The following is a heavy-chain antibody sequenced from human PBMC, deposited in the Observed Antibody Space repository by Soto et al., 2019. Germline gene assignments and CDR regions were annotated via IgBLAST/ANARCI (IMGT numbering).Heavy chain of an antibody. CDR2: IIPIFGTA. J-gene: IGHJ6*02. D-gene: IGHD6-13*01. CDR3: ARGPEGAAAGGNGMDV. V-gene: IGHV1-69*12. Sequence: QVQLVQSGAEVKKPGSSVKVSCKASGGTFSSYAISWVRQAPGQGLEWMGGIIPIFGTANYAQKFQGRVTITADEPTSTAYMELGSLRSEDTAVYYCARGPEGAAAGGNGMDVWGQGTTVTVSS. CDR1: GGTFSSYA.